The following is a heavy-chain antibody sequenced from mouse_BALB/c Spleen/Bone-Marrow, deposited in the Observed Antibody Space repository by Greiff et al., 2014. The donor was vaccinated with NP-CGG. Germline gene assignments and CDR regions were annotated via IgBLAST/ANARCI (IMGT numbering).Heavy chain of an antibody. Sequence: LVTTGASVKLSCTASGFSFTGYYMHWVQQRHGKCLEWIGYIWCHNGATSYNQKFKGKATFTVDTSSSIAYMQFNSLTSEDSAVYYGARVSYEYDYAMDYGGQGTSVTVSS. CDR3: ARVSYEYDYAMDY. CDR1: GFSFTGYY. J-gene: IGHJ4*01. D-gene: IGHD2-4*01. CDR2: IWCHNGAT. V-gene: IGHV1S34*01.